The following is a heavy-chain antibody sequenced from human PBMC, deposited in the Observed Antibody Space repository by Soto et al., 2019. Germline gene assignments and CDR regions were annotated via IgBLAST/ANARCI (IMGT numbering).Heavy chain of an antibody. D-gene: IGHD6-6*01. CDR1: GFTFSSYA. J-gene: IGHJ6*02. Sequence: GGSLRLSCAASGFTFSSYAMSWVRQAPGKGLEWVSAISGSGGSTYYADSVKGRFTISRDNSKNTLYLQMNSLRAEDTAVYYCAKDSSSSYFSILDYYYYGMDVWGQGTTVTVSS. CDR3: AKDSSSSYFSILDYYYYGMDV. V-gene: IGHV3-23*01. CDR2: ISGSGGST.